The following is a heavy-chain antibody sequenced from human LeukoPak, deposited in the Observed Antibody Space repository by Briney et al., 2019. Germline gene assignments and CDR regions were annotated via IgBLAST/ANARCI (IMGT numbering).Heavy chain of an antibody. V-gene: IGHV4-34*01. CDR3: ARQHSNSSVFGAMAWFDP. CDR1: GGSFSGYY. Sequence: SETLSLTCAVYGGSFSGYYWSWIRQPPGKGLEWIGEINHSGSTNYNPSLKSRVIISVDTSKNQFSLKLSSVTAADTAVYYCARQHSNSSVFGAMAWFDPWGQGTLVTVSS. D-gene: IGHD6-6*01. J-gene: IGHJ5*02. CDR2: INHSGST.